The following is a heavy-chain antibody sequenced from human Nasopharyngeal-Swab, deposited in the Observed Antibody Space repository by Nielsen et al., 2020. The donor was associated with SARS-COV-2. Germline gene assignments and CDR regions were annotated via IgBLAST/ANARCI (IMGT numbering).Heavy chain of an antibody. J-gene: IGHJ4*02. V-gene: IGHV7-4-1*02. CDR3: ARGSNGYDTSGFDY. Sequence: ASVKVSCKASGYTFTNYAMNWVRQAPGQGLEWMGWINTNTGNPMYAQGFTGRFVFSLDTSVSTAYLQISRLKAEDTAVYYCARGSNGYDTSGFDYWGQGTLATVSS. D-gene: IGHD3-22*01. CDR2: INTNTGNP. CDR1: GYTFTNYA.